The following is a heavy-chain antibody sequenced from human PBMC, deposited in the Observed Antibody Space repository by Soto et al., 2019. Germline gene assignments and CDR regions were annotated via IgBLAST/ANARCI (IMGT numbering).Heavy chain of an antibody. D-gene: IGHD5-12*01. J-gene: IGHJ5*02. CDR2: INHSGST. V-gene: IGHV4-34*01. CDR3: ERGGIVATGTTNWFDP. Sequence: QVQLQQWGAGLLKPSETLSLTCAVYGGSFSGYYWSWIRQPPGKGLEWIGEINHSGSTNYNPSLKRLVTISVDTSKNQFSLKLSSVTAADTAVYYCERGGIVATGTTNWFDPWGQGTLVTVSS. CDR1: GGSFSGYY.